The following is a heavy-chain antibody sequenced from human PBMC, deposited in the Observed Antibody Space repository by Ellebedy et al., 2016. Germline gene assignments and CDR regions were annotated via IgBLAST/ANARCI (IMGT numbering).Heavy chain of an antibody. V-gene: IGHV3-30*18. J-gene: IGHJ3*02. CDR3: AKDLWKIGVDAFEI. D-gene: IGHD1-1*01. CDR2: ISDDGSKK. CDR1: GFTFSSYG. Sequence: GGSLRLSXAASGFTFSSYGMHWVRQAPGKGLEWVAVISDDGSKKYYEDSVKGRFTISRDNSKNTLYLQMNSLRTEDTAVYYCAKDLWKIGVDAFEIWGQGTMVTVSS.